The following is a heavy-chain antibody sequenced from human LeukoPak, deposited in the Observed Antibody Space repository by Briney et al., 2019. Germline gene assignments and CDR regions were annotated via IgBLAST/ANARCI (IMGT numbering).Heavy chain of an antibody. CDR3: ARELLQSQLWLHDAFDI. J-gene: IGHJ3*02. V-gene: IGHV3-48*03. CDR1: GFSFSTYE. Sequence: QPGGSLRLSCAASGFSFSTYEMNWVRQAPGKGLEWVSYISSCGRTIYYADSVKGRFTISRDNAKNSLYLQMNSLRAEDTAVYYCARELLQSQLWLHDAFDIWGQGTMVTVS. CDR2: ISSCGRTI. D-gene: IGHD5-18*01.